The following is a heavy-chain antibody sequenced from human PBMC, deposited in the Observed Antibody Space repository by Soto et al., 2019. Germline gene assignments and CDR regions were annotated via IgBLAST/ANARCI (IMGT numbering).Heavy chain of an antibody. CDR1: GGSISSGGYY. CDR3: ARGARLWFGELSNWFDP. Sequence: QVQLQESGPGLVKPSQTLSLTCTVSGGSISSGGYYWSWLRQHPGKGLEWIGYIYYSGSTYYNPSLSSRVTISVDTSKNQCSLKLSSVTAADTAVYYCARGARLWFGELSNWFDPWGQGTLVTVAS. D-gene: IGHD3-10*01. V-gene: IGHV4-31*03. CDR2: IYYSGST. J-gene: IGHJ5*02.